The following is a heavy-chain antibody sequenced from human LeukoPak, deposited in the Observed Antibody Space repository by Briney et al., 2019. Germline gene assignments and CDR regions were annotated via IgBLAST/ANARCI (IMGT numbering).Heavy chain of an antibody. Sequence: PSETLSLTCTVSGGSISSYYWSWIRQPAGKGLEWIGRIYTSGSANYNPSLKSRVTISVDTSKNQFSLKLSSVTAADTAVYYCARTTLRYSGSYSYYYMDVWGKGTTVTISS. V-gene: IGHV4-4*07. J-gene: IGHJ6*03. CDR3: ARTTLRYSGSYSYYYMDV. D-gene: IGHD1-26*01. CDR2: IYTSGSA. CDR1: GGSISSYY.